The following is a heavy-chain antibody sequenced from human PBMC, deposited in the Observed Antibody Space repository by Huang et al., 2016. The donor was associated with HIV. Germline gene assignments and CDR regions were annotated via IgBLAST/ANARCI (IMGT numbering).Heavy chain of an antibody. CDR3: ATVDYYDTSGPQRGYFDN. J-gene: IGHJ4*02. D-gene: IGHD3-22*01. Sequence: QVQLVQSGAEVKKPGSSVKVSCKASGGSFRNFAIGWVRQAPGQGLEWMGGIIPTLGTANYAQKCLGRVTIIADESTSTAYMELSSLRSEDTAVYYCATVDYYDTSGPQRGYFDNWGQGTLVTVSS. CDR1: GGSFRNFA. V-gene: IGHV1-69*01. CDR2: IIPTLGTA.